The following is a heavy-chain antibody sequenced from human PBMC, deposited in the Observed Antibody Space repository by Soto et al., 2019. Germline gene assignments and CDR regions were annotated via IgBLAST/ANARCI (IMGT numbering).Heavy chain of an antibody. CDR1: GFTVSSNY. CDR2: IYSGGST. J-gene: IGHJ4*02. Sequence: EVQLVESGGGLVQPGGSLRLSCAASGFTVSSNYMSWVRQAPGKGLEWGSVIYSGGSTYYADSVKSRFTISRDNSKNTLYLQMNSLRAEDTAVYYCARAPYSGDYVYPPGGEYWGQGTLVTVSS. CDR3: ARAPYSGDYVYPPGGEY. D-gene: IGHD4-17*01. V-gene: IGHV3-66*01.